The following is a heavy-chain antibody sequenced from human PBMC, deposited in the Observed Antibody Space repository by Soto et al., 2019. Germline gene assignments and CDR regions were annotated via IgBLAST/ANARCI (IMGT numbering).Heavy chain of an antibody. J-gene: IGHJ6*02. CDR1: GCSISSGDYY. V-gene: IGHV4-30-4*01. CDR3: ARDRVLVQGAWIGYDMDV. D-gene: IGHD3-10*01. Sequence: SETLSLTCKISGCSISSGDYYWSWIRQPPGKGLEWIGYIYYSGSTYYNPSLKSRVTKSVDTSKNSLYLQMNSLKNEDTAVYYCARDRVLVQGAWIGYDMDVWGQGTTVTVSS. CDR2: IYYSGST.